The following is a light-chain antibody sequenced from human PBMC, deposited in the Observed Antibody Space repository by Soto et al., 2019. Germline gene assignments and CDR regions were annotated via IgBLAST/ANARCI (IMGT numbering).Light chain of an antibody. CDR1: HTINSW. Sequence: DIPMTQSPSTLSASVGDRVTITCRASHTINSWLAWYQQKPGKAPELLIQKASTLQSGVPSRFGGSQSGTEFTLTISSLQPDDFATYFCQQYHTPAMSFGQGTRLEIK. V-gene: IGKV1-5*03. CDR3: QQYHTPAMS. CDR2: KAS. J-gene: IGKJ5*01.